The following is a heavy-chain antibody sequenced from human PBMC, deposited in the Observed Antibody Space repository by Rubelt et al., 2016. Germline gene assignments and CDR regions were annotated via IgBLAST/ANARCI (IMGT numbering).Heavy chain of an antibody. CDR1: GGSISSYY. CDR3: ARVGATIFDY. J-gene: IGHJ4*02. V-gene: IGHV4-59*01. CDR2: IYYSGST. Sequence: TCTVSGGSISSYYWSWIRQPPGKGLEWIGYIYYSGSTNYNPSLKSRVTISVDTSKNQFSLKLSSVTAADTAVYYCARVGATIFDYWGQGTLVTVSS. D-gene: IGHD1-26*01.